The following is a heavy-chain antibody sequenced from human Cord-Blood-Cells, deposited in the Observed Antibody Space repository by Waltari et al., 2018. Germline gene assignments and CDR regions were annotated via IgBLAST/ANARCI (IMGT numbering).Heavy chain of an antibody. CDR1: GGSISSSSYY. D-gene: IGHD3-9*01. Sequence: QLQLQESGPGLVKPSETLSLTCTVSGGSISSSSYYWGWIRQPPGKGLEWIWCIYYSVSTYHNPSLKSRVTMSVDTSKNQFSLKLSSVTAADTAVYYCARLTRPDYDILTGYWYFDLWGRGTLVTVSS. V-gene: IGHV4-39*01. J-gene: IGHJ2*01. CDR3: ARLTRPDYDILTGYWYFDL. CDR2: IYYSVST.